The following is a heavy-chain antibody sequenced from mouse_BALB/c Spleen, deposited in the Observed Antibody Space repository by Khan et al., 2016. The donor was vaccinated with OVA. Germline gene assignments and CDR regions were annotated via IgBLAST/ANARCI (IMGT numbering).Heavy chain of an antibody. J-gene: IGHJ1*01. CDR2: ISSGSSTI. CDR3: ATYGWWD. Sequence: EVELVESGGGLVQPGWSRKLSCAASEFTFSSFGMHWVRQAPEKGLEWVAYISSGSSTIYYADTVKGRFTISRDNPKNTLFLQMTSLRSEDTAMYYCATYGWWDWGAGTTVTVSS. CDR1: EFTFSSFG. V-gene: IGHV5-17*02. D-gene: IGHD1-1*01.